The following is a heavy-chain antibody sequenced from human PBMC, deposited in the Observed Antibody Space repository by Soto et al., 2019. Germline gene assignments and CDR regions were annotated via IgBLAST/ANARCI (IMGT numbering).Heavy chain of an antibody. CDR1: GGTFSSYA. D-gene: IGHD2-15*01. CDR3: ARVWDIRYYYGMDV. J-gene: IGHJ6*02. V-gene: IGHV1-69*13. CDR2: IIPIFGTA. Sequence: AASVKVSCKASGGTFSSYAISWVRQAPGQGLEWMGGIIPIFGTANYAQKFQGRVTITADESTSTAYMELSSLRSEDTAVYYCARVWDIRYYYGMDVWGQGTTVTSP.